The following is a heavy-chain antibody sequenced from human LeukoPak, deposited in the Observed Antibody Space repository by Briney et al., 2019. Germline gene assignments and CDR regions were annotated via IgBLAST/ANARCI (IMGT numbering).Heavy chain of an antibody. V-gene: IGHV1-3*01. CDR3: ARGLYGSGSYRPPYFDY. J-gene: IGHJ4*02. CDR1: GYTFTSYG. D-gene: IGHD3-10*01. CDR2: INAGNGNT. Sequence: GASVKVSCKASGYTFTSYGISWVRQAPGQGLEWMGWINAGNGNTKYSQKFQGRVTITRDTSASTAYMELSSLRSEDTAVYYCARGLYGSGSYRPPYFDYWGQGTLVTVSS.